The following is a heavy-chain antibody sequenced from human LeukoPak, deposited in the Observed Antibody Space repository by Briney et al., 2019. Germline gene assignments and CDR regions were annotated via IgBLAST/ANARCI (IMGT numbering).Heavy chain of an antibody. V-gene: IGHV3-9*03. Sequence: PGGSLRLSCAASGFTFSSYSMNWVRQAPGKGLEWVSGISWNSGSIGYADSVKGRFTISRDNAKNSLYLQMNSLRAEDMALYYCAKDRYYDSSGPFDYWGQGTLVTVSS. CDR3: AKDRYYDSSGPFDY. CDR2: ISWNSGSI. D-gene: IGHD3-22*01. J-gene: IGHJ4*02. CDR1: GFTFSSYS.